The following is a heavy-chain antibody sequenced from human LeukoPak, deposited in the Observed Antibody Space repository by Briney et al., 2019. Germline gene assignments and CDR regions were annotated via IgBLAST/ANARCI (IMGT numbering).Heavy chain of an antibody. V-gene: IGHV3-7*01. J-gene: IGHJ3*02. CDR2: IKQDGSEK. CDR3: ARDLSHYDILTGYYTVRAFDI. Sequence: GGSLRLSCAASGFTFTSYGIHWVRQAPGKGLEWVANIKQDGSEKYYMDSVKGRFTISRDNAKNSLYLQMNSLRAEDTAVYYCARDLSHYDILTGYYTVRAFDIWGQGTMVTVSS. D-gene: IGHD3-9*01. CDR1: GFTFTSYG.